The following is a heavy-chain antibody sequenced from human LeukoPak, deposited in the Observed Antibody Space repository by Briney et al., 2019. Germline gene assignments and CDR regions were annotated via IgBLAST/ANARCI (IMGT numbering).Heavy chain of an antibody. J-gene: IGHJ4*02. CDR1: GFTFSNAW. D-gene: IGHD3-3*01. CDR3: TTSYYDFWSGHDY. CDR2: IKSKTDGGTT. V-gene: IGHV3-15*01. Sequence: GGSLRLSCAASGFTFSNAWMSWVRQAPGKGLEWVGRIKSKTDGGTTDYAAPVKGRFTISRDDLKNTLYLQMNSLKTEDTAVYYSTTSYYDFWSGHDYWGQGTLVTVSS.